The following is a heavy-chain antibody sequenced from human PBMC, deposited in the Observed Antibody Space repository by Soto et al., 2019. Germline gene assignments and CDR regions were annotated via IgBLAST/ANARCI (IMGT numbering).Heavy chain of an antibody. J-gene: IGHJ4*02. CDR2: VSGSGGNT. Sequence: PGGSLRLSCAASGFTFNTYAMSWVRQAPGKGLEWVSGVSGSGGNTYNADSVKGRFTISRDNSKNTLYLHMNSLRAEDTAIYYCGKGYSNVYYYLDYWGQGALVTVSS. V-gene: IGHV3-23*01. CDR1: GFTFNTYA. CDR3: GKGYSNVYYYLDY. D-gene: IGHD4-4*01.